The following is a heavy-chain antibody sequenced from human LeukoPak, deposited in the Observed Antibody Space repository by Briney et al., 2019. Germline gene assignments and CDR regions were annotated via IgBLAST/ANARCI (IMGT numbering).Heavy chain of an antibody. Sequence: PGGSLRLSCAASGFTFSSYSMNWVRQAPGKGLEWVAVISYDGSNKYYADSVKGRFTISRDNSKNTLYLQMNSLRAEDTAVYYCARQRTTRSGRSYYGMDVWGQGTTVTVSS. J-gene: IGHJ6*02. V-gene: IGHV3-30*03. CDR1: GFTFSSYS. D-gene: IGHD3-10*01. CDR3: ARQRTTRSGRSYYGMDV. CDR2: ISYDGSNK.